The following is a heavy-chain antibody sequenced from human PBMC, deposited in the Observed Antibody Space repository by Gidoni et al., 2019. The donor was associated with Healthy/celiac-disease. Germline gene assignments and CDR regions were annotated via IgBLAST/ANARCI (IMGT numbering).Heavy chain of an antibody. CDR1: GFTFGSYG. CDR2: IRYDGSNK. V-gene: IGHV3-30*02. CDR3: AKDDAVYGDLYYFDY. D-gene: IGHD4-17*01. Sequence: QVQLVESGGGVVQPGGSLRLACAASGFTFGSYGMHWVRQAPGKGLEWVAFIRYDGSNKYYADSVKGRFTISRDNSKNTLYLQMNSLRAEDTAVYYCAKDDAVYGDLYYFDYWGQGTLVTVSS. J-gene: IGHJ4*02.